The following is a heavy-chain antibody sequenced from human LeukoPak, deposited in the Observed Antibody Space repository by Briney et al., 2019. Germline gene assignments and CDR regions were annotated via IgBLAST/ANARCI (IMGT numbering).Heavy chain of an antibody. CDR3: ARDRGSSKGWFDP. D-gene: IGHD2-2*01. Sequence: AASVKVSCKASGYTFTSYGLNWVRQAPGQGLEWMGWINPNSGGTNYAQKFQGWVTMTRDTSISTAHMELSRLRSDDTAVYYCARDRGSSKGWFDPWGQGTLVTVSS. V-gene: IGHV1-2*04. CDR1: GYTFTSYG. J-gene: IGHJ5*02. CDR2: INPNSGGT.